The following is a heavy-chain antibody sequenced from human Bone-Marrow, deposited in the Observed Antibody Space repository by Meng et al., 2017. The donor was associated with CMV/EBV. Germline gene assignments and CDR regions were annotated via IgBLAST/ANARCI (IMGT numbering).Heavy chain of an antibody. CDR2: IRYDGSNK. V-gene: IGHV3-30*02. D-gene: IGHD6-13*01. CDR1: GFTFSSYG. CDR3: AKDRIAAAVPDY. J-gene: IGHJ4*02. Sequence: GESLKISCAASGFTFSSYGMHWVRQAPGKGLEWVAFIRYDGSNKYYADSVKGRFTISRDNSKNTLYLQMNSLRAEDTAVYYCAKDRIAAAVPDYWGQGTLVTVSS.